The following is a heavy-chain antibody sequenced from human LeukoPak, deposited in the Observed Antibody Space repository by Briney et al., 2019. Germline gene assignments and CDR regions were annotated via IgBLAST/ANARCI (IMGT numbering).Heavy chain of an antibody. V-gene: IGHV1-2*02. CDR1: GYTFTGYY. CDR3: ARDKEGGVSYFDY. Sequence: ASVKVSCKASGYTFTGYYMHWVRQAPGQGLEWMGWINPNSGGTSYAQKFQGRVTMTRDTSISTAYMELSRLRSDDTAVYYCARDKEGGVSYFDYWGQGTLVTVSS. D-gene: IGHD2-8*01. J-gene: IGHJ4*02. CDR2: INPNSGGT.